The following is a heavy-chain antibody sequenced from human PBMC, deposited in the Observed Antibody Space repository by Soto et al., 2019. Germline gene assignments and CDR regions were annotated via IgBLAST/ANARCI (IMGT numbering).Heavy chain of an antibody. V-gene: IGHV3-7*01. Sequence: GGSLRLSCAASGFTFSSYWMSWVRQAPGKGLEWVANIKQDGSEKYYVDSVKGRFTISRDNAKNSLYLQMNSLRAEDTAVYHCARAGRGVVEPAATPAYYYYYGMDVWGQGTTVTVSS. CDR2: IKQDGSEK. CDR3: ARAGRGVVEPAATPAYYYYYGMDV. CDR1: GFTFSSYW. D-gene: IGHD2-2*01. J-gene: IGHJ6*02.